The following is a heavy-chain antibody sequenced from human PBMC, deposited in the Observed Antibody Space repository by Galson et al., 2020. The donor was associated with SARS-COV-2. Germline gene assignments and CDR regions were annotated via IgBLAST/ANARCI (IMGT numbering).Heavy chain of an antibody. V-gene: IGHV3-7*03. J-gene: IGHJ6*03. D-gene: IGHD2-21*01. CDR2: IKQDGSEK. Sequence: GGSLRLSCAASGFTFSSYWMSWVRQAPGKGLEWVANIKQDGSEKYYVDSVKGRFTISRDNAKNSLYLQMNSLRAEDTAVYYCARAPSYCGGDCSVLWYYYYYMDVWGKGTTVTVSS. CDR1: GFTFSSYW. CDR3: ARAPSYCGGDCSVLWYYYYYMDV.